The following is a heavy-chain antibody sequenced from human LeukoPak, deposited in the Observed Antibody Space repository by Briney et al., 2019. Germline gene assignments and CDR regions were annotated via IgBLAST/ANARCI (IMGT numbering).Heavy chain of an antibody. CDR2: IYHSGST. J-gene: IGHJ4*02. V-gene: IGHV4-30-2*01. CDR3: ASSEMATLDY. CDR1: GGSISSGGYY. Sequence: SQTLSLTCTVSGGSISSGGYYWSWIRQPPGKGLEWIGYIYHSGSTYYNPSLKSRVTISVDTSKNQFSLKLSSVTAADTAVYYCASSEMATLDYWGQGTLVTVSS. D-gene: IGHD5-24*01.